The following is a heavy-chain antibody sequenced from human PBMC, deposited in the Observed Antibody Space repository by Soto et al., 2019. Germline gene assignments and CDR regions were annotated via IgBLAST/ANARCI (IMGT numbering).Heavy chain of an antibody. Sequence: SQTLSLTCAISGDSVSSNSAAWNWIRQSPSRGLEWLGRTYYRSRWYNDYAVSVKSRITVNPDTSKNQFSLHLNSVTPEDTAVYFFFLMIRRPPKYTLFPYRRSSDL. V-gene: IGHV6-1*01. CDR2: TYYRSRWYN. D-gene: IGHD3-10*01. CDR1: GDSVSSNSAA. J-gene: IGHJ2*01. CDR3: FLMIRRPPKYTLFPYRRSSDL.